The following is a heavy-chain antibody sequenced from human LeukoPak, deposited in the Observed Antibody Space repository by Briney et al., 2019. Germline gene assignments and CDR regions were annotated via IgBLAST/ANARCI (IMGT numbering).Heavy chain of an antibody. V-gene: IGHV1-2*02. CDR2: INPNSGGT. CDR3: ARAFALGGAMVTSYWFDP. Sequence: ASVKVSCKASGYTFTGYYMHWVRQAPGQGLEWMGWINPNSGGTNYAQKFQGRVTMTRDTSISTAYMELSRLRSDDTAVCYCARAFALGGAMVTSYWFDPWGQGTLVTVSS. CDR1: GYTFTGYY. J-gene: IGHJ5*02. D-gene: IGHD5-18*01.